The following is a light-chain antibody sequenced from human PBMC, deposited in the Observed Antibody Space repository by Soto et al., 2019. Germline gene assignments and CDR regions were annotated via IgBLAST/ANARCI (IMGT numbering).Light chain of an antibody. J-gene: IGLJ2*01. V-gene: IGLV4-60*02. CDR2: LEASGSY. Sequence: QPVLTQSSSASASLGSSVKLTCTLSSGHSSYIIAWHQQQPGKAPRYLMKLEASGSYNKGSGVPDRFSGSSSGADRYLTISNLVYEDEADHYRETWDSNTQVFGGGTKLTVL. CDR3: ETWDSNTQV. CDR1: SGHSSYI.